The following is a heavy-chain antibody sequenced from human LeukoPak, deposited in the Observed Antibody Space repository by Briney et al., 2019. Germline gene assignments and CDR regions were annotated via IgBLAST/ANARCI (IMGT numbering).Heavy chain of an antibody. D-gene: IGHD3-22*01. V-gene: IGHV3-74*01. CDR3: AKDKDSSGYNDY. CDR1: GFTFSSYW. J-gene: IGHJ4*02. Sequence: GGSLRLSCAASGFTFSSYWMHWVRQAPGKGLVWVSRINSDGSSTSYADSVKGRFTISRDNSKNTLYLQMNSLRAEDTAVYYCAKDKDSSGYNDYWGQGTLVTVSS. CDR2: INSDGSST.